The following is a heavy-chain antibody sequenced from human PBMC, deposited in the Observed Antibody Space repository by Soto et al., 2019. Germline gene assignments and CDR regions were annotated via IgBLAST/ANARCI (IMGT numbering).Heavy chain of an antibody. CDR3: ARGGVDYYDSSGYYFSPYYFDY. CDR1: GGSISSGDYY. Sequence: SETLSLTCTVSGGSISSGDYYWSWVRQPPRKGLEWIGYIYSSGSTYYNPSLKSRVTLSVDTSKNQFSLKLSSVTAADTAVYYCARGGVDYYDSSGYYFSPYYFDYWGQGTLVTVSS. V-gene: IGHV4-30-4*01. CDR2: IYSSGST. J-gene: IGHJ4*02. D-gene: IGHD3-22*01.